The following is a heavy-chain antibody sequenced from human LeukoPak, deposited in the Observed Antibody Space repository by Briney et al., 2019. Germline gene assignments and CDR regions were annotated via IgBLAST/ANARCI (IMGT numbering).Heavy chain of an antibody. CDR2: ISGSGGST. CDR1: GFTFSSYA. CDR3: AKWFVKVGATNDYYFDY. Sequence: GGSLRLSCAVSGFTFSSYAMSWVRQAPGKGLEWVSAISGSGGSTYYADSVKGRFTISRDNSKNPLYLQMNSLRAEDTAVYYCAKWFVKVGATNDYYFDYWGQGTLVTVSS. D-gene: IGHD1-26*01. V-gene: IGHV3-23*01. J-gene: IGHJ4*02.